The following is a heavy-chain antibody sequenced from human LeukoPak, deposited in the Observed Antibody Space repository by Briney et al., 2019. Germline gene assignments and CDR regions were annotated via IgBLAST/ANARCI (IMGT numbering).Heavy chain of an antibody. D-gene: IGHD6-19*01. CDR2: ISGDGGST. CDR1: GFTFDDYA. CDR3: AKDWRFRTVAGTGFFDY. Sequence: PGGSLRLSCAASGFTFDDYAMHWVRQAPGKGLEWVSLISGDGGSTYYADSVKGRFTISRDNSKNSLYLQMNSLRIEDTALYYCAKDWRFRTVAGTGFFDYWGQGNLVTVS. J-gene: IGHJ4*02. V-gene: IGHV3-43*02.